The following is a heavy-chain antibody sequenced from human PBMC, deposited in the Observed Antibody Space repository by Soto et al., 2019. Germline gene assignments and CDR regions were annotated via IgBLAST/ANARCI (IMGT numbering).Heavy chain of an antibody. CDR2: MNPNSGNT. CDR1: GYTFTSYD. CDR3: ARGDVLRYFDWLASGDDAFDI. J-gene: IGHJ3*02. D-gene: IGHD3-9*01. Sequence: ASVKVSCKASGYTFTSYDINWVRQATGQGLEWMGWMNPNSGNTGYAQKFQGRVTMTRNTSISTAYMELSSPRSEDTAVYYCARGDVLRYFDWLASGDDAFDIWGQGTMVTVSS. V-gene: IGHV1-8*01.